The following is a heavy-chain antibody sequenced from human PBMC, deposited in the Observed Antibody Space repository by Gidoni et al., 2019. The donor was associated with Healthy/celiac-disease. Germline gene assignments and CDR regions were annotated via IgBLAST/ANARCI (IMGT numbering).Heavy chain of an antibody. D-gene: IGHD6-13*01. V-gene: IGHV2-70*01. CDR3: ARILQYSSSWRYYYYGMDV. J-gene: IGHJ6*02. CDR2: IDWDDDK. CDR1: VFSLSTSGMC. Sequence: QVTLRESGPALVKPTQTLTLTCTFSVFSLSTSGMCVSWIRQPPGKALEWLALIDWDDDKYYSTSLKTRLNISKDTSKNQVVLTMTNMDPVDTATYYCARILQYSSSWRYYYYGMDVWGQGTTVTVSS.